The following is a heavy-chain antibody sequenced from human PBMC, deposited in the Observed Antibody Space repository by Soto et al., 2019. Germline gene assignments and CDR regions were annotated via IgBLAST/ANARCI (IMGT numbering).Heavy chain of an antibody. V-gene: IGHV3-23*01. Sequence: EVQLLESGGGWVQPGGAVRPSCPAPGFPLSSYSVSWVRQAPGKGLEWVAAIIGSGGTPYYADTVKGWFTISRDNSKNTLYLQMNSLRAEDTAVYYCAYSSTPFVYWGQGNLVTVSS. CDR2: IIGSGGTP. CDR3: AYSSTPFVY. D-gene: IGHD6-13*01. CDR1: GFPLSSYS. J-gene: IGHJ4*02.